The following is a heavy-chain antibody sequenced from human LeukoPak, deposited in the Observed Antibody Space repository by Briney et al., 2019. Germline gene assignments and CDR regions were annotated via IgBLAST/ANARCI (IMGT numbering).Heavy chain of an antibody. CDR1: GYSFTTYG. CDR2: VSPYNGNT. J-gene: IGHJ3*01. CDR3: AREWGHYYDA. V-gene: IGHV1-18*01. D-gene: IGHD3-22*01. Sequence: ASVKVSCKASGYSFTTYGITWVRQAPGQGLEWMGWVSPYNGNTNYAQHLQGRVTMTTDTSTTTVYMELRSLRSDDTAIYYCAREWGHYYDAWGQGTMVTVSS.